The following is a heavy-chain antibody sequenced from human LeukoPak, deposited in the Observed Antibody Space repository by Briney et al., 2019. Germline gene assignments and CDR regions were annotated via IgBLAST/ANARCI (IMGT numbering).Heavy chain of an antibody. CDR2: IKSKTDGGTT. CDR3: TTGLPYYDILTGRIEKNDAFDI. D-gene: IGHD3-9*01. Sequence: PGGSLRLSCAASGFTFGNAWMSWVRQAPGKGLEWVGRIKSKTDGGTTDYAAPVKGRFTISRDDSKNTLYLQMNSLKTEDTAVYYCTTGLPYYDILTGRIEKNDAFDIWGQGTMVTVSS. V-gene: IGHV3-15*01. J-gene: IGHJ3*02. CDR1: GFTFGNAW.